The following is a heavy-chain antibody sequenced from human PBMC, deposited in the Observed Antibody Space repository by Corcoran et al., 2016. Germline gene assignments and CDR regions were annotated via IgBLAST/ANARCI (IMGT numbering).Heavy chain of an antibody. CDR1: GGSFSGYS. J-gene: IGHJ4*02. CDR3: ARGSAQGGAS. Sequence: QVKLQQRGAGLLKPSETLSLTCTVYGGSFSGYSWSWIRQPPGKGLEWIGEINHSGSTNYNPSLKSRVTISVYTSKNQFTLKLSSVTAADTAVYSCARGSAQGGASWGQVTLVTGSS. D-gene: IGHD1-26*01. CDR2: INHSGST. V-gene: IGHV4-34*01.